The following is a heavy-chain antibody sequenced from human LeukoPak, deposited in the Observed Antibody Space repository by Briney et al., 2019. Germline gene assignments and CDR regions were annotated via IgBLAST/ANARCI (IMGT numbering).Heavy chain of an antibody. Sequence: SETLSLTCAVYGGSFSGYYWSWVRQSPGKGLEWIGEINHSGSTNYNPSLKSRVTISVDTSKKQFSLKLSSVTAADTAVYYCVTYYFDSSGPKKNYWGQGTLVTVSS. J-gene: IGHJ4*02. CDR2: INHSGST. CDR1: GGSFSGYY. CDR3: VTYYFDSSGPKKNY. D-gene: IGHD3-22*01. V-gene: IGHV4-34*01.